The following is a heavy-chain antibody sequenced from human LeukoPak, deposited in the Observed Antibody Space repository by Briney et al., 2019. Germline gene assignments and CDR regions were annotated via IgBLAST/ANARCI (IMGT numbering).Heavy chain of an antibody. Sequence: SVKVSCKASGGTFSSYAISWVRQAPGQGLEWMGGIIPIFGTANYAQKFQGRVTITADESTSTAYMELSSLRSEDTAVYYCARGRLPAAIRFDYWGQGTLVTVSS. CDR2: IIPIFGTA. CDR3: ARGRLPAAIRFDY. V-gene: IGHV1-69*13. D-gene: IGHD2-2*01. CDR1: GGTFSSYA. J-gene: IGHJ4*02.